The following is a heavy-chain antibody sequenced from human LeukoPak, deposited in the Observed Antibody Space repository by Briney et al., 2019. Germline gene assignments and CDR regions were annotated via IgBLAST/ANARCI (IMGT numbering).Heavy chain of an antibody. D-gene: IGHD1-26*01. J-gene: IGHJ4*02. V-gene: IGHV3-43D*03. CDR2: ISWDGDGT. CDR1: GFTFEVYA. CDR3: AKDIGGGSYYFDY. Sequence: PGGSLRLSCGASGFTFEVYAMHWVREAPGKGLECVSLISWDGDGTYYSDPVKGRFTISRDNNKNSLYLQMNSLRAEATALYYCAKDIGGGSYYFDYWGQGTLVTVSS.